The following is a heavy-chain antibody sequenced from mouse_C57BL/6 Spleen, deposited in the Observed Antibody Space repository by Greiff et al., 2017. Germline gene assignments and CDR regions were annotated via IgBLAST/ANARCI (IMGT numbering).Heavy chain of an antibody. J-gene: IGHJ4*01. D-gene: IGHD1-1*01. V-gene: IGHV1-22*01. Sequence: VQLQQSGPELVKPGASVKMSCKASGYTFTDYNMHWVKQSHGKSLEWIGYINPNNGGTSYNQKFKGKATLTVNKSSSTAYMELRSLTSEVSAVYYCARGDYYGSSYVKAMDYWGQGTSVTVSS. CDR3: ARGDYYGSSYVKAMDY. CDR2: INPNNGGT. CDR1: GYTFTDYN.